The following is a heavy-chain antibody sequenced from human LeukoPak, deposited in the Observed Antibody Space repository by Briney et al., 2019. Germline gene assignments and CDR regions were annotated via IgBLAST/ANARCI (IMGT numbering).Heavy chain of an antibody. V-gene: IGHV1-8*01. D-gene: IGHD6-13*01. Sequence: ASVKVSCKASGYTFTSYDINWVRQATGQGLEWMGWMNPNSGHTGYAQKFQGRVTMTRNTSTSTAYMELSSLRSEDTAVYYCARDVGAAAGGRFDPWGQGTLVTVSS. J-gene: IGHJ5*02. CDR1: GYTFTSYD. CDR2: MNPNSGHT. CDR3: ARDVGAAAGGRFDP.